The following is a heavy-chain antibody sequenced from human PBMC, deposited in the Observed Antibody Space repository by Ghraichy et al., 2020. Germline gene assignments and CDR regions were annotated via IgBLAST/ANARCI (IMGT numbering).Heavy chain of an antibody. D-gene: IGHD3-3*01. V-gene: IGHV4-59*01. CDR3: ARADYDFWSGYCSYYYSYGMDV. J-gene: IGHJ6*02. CDR2: IYYSGST. Sequence: SQTLSLTCTVSGGSISSYYWSWIRQPPGKGLEWIGYIYYSGSTNYNPSLKSRVTISVDTSKNQFSLKLSSVTAADTAVYYCARADYDFWSGYCSYYYSYGMDVWGQGTTVTVSS. CDR1: GGSISSYY.